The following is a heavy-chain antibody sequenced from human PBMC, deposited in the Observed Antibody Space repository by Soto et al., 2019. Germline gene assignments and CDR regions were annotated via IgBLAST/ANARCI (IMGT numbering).Heavy chain of an antibody. CDR1: GGSINSYW. D-gene: IGHD1-20*01. Sequence: KPSETLSLTCIVSGGSINSYWWSWIRQPAGKGLEWIGRVYSSGTTDYNPSLNSRASLSVETSKNQFSLKLSSVTAADTAVYYCARGPHNWNERGWFDPWGQGTLVTVSS. CDR2: VYSSGTT. V-gene: IGHV4-4*07. CDR3: ARGPHNWNERGWFDP. J-gene: IGHJ5*02.